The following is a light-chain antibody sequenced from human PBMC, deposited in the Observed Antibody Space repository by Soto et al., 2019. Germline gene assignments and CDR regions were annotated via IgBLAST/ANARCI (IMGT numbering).Light chain of an antibody. CDR2: KAS. Sequence: DIQMTQSPSTLSASVGDRVTITCRASQSIRSWLAWYQQKPGKAPKLLIYKASSLETGVPSRFSGSGSGTEFTLIIGSLQPDDFASYYCQQYGSSSPWTFDQGTKVEIK. CDR3: QQYGSSSPWT. V-gene: IGKV1-5*03. J-gene: IGKJ1*01. CDR1: QSIRSW.